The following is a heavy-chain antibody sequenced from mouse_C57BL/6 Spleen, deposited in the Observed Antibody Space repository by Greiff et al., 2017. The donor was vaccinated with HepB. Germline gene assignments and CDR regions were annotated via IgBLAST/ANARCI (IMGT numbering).Heavy chain of an antibody. Sequence: QVQLQQPGAELVRPGTSVKLSCKASGYTFTSYWMHWVKQRPGQGLEWIGVIDPSDSYTNYNQKFKGKATLTVDTSSSTAYMQLSSLTSEDSAVYYCARYYGSSYRGAMDYWGQGTSVTVSS. CDR1: GYTFTSYW. J-gene: IGHJ4*01. V-gene: IGHV1-59*01. D-gene: IGHD1-1*01. CDR2: IDPSDSYT. CDR3: ARYYGSSYRGAMDY.